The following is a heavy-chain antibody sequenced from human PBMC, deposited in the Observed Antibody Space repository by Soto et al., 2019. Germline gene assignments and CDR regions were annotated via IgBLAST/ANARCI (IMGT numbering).Heavy chain of an antibody. CDR2: FDPEDGET. D-gene: IGHD3-3*01. CDR1: GYTLTELS. Sequence: ASVKVSCKVSGYTLTELSMHWVRQAPGKGLEWMGGFDPEDGETIYAQKFQGRVTMTEDTSTDTAYMELSSLRSEDTAVYYCATSSSSPDFWSGQTSLEFDYWGQGTLVTVSS. J-gene: IGHJ4*02. CDR3: ATSSSSPDFWSGQTSLEFDY. V-gene: IGHV1-24*01.